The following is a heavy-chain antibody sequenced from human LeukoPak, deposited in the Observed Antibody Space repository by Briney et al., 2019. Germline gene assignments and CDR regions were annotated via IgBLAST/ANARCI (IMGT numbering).Heavy chain of an antibody. CDR1: GGSISSGAYY. Sequence: SETLSLTCPVSGGSISSGAYYWSWIRQHPGKGREWIRYIFYSGNTYYNPSLKSRVTISVDTSKNQFSLTLSSVTAADTAVYYCARARDCSGGTCYQFNWFDPWGQGTLVTVSS. D-gene: IGHD2-15*01. CDR2: IFYSGNT. J-gene: IGHJ5*02. CDR3: ARARDCSGGTCYQFNWFDP. V-gene: IGHV4-31*03.